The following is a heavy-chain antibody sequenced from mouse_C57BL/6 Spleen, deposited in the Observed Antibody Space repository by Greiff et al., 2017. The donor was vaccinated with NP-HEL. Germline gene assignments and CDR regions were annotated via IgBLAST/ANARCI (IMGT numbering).Heavy chain of an antibody. CDR2: IFPGSGST. V-gene: IGHV1-75*01. J-gene: IGHJ4*01. D-gene: IGHD1-2*01. CDR3: ARSAITTAYAMDY. CDR1: GYTFTDYY. Sequence: VKLMESGPELVKPGASVKISCKASGYTFTDYYINWVKQRPGQGLEWIGWIFPGSGSTYYNEKFKGKATLTVDKSSSTAYMLLSSLTSEDSAVYFCARSAITTAYAMDYWGQGTSVTVSS.